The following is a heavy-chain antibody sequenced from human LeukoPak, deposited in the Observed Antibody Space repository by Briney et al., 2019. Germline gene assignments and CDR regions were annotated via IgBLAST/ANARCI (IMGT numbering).Heavy chain of an antibody. CDR1: GFTFGDYA. D-gene: IGHD3-3*01. Sequence: GGSLRLSCTASGFTFGDYAMSWVRQAPGKGLEWVGFIRSKAYGGTTEYAASVKGRFTISRDDSKSIAYLQMNSLKTEDTAVYYCTSDFWSGSPFDYWGQGTLVTVSS. CDR2: IRSKAYGGTT. V-gene: IGHV3-49*04. J-gene: IGHJ4*02. CDR3: TSDFWSGSPFDY.